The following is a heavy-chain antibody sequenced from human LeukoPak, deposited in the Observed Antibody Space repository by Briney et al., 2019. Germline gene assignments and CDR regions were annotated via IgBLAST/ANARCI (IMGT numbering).Heavy chain of an antibody. Sequence: GGSLRLSCAVSGFAFGSEAMSWVRQSPARGLEWVASISPGGGTTYYADYVKGRFTISRDNSKNTLYLQMNSLRAEDTAVYYCAKAGSSWPPHFDYWGQGTLVTVSS. J-gene: IGHJ4*02. V-gene: IGHV3-23*01. CDR1: GFAFGSEA. CDR2: ISPGGGTT. CDR3: AKAGSSWPPHFDY. D-gene: IGHD6-13*01.